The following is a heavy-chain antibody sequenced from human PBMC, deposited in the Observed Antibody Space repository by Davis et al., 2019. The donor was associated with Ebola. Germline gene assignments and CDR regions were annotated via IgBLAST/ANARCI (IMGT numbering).Heavy chain of an antibody. J-gene: IGHJ4*02. V-gene: IGHV4-34*01. CDR1: GGSFSGYY. Sequence: PSETLSLTCAVYGGSFSGYYWSWIRQPPGKGLEWIGEINHSGSTNYNPSLKSRVTISVDTSKNQFSLKLSSVTAADTAVYYCARVFKRGQLVIFDYWGQGTLVTVSS. CDR3: ARVFKRGQLVIFDY. CDR2: INHSGST. D-gene: IGHD3-9*01.